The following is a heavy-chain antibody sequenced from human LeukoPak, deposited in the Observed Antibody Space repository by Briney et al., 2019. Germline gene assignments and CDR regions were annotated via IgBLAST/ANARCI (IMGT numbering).Heavy chain of an antibody. Sequence: QAGGSLRLSCAASGFTFSGYWMHWVRQAPGKGLVWVSRINSDGSSTSYADSVKGRFTISRDNSKNTLYLQMNSLRAEDTAVYYCAKVYYYDSSETRYFDYWGQETLVTVSS. J-gene: IGHJ4*02. V-gene: IGHV3-74*01. CDR1: GFTFSGYW. D-gene: IGHD3-22*01. CDR3: AKVYYYDSSETRYFDY. CDR2: INSDGSST.